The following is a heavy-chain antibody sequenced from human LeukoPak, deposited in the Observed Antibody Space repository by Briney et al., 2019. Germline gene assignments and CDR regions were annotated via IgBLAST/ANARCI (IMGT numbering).Heavy chain of an antibody. Sequence: ASVTVSCKASGYTFTSYGISWVRQAPGQGLEWMGWISAYNGNTNYAQKLQGRVTMTTDTSTSTAYMELRSLRSDDTAVYYCARDLRELLRGFSDFDYWGQGTLVTVSS. CDR2: ISAYNGNT. D-gene: IGHD1-26*01. J-gene: IGHJ4*02. V-gene: IGHV1-18*01. CDR1: GYTFTSYG. CDR3: ARDLRELLRGFSDFDY.